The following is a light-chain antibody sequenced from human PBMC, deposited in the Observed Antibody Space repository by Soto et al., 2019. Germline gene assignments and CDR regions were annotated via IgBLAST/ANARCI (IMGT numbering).Light chain of an antibody. Sequence: EIVLTQSPGTLSLSPGESATLSCRASQSVYSKYLAWYQQKPGQAPRLLIYGASSRASGIPDRFSGSGSGTDFTLTISRLEPEDFAVYYCQHHGGSPINFGRGTKGDLK. V-gene: IGKV3-20*01. CDR2: GAS. CDR3: QHHGGSPIN. J-gene: IGKJ1*01. CDR1: QSVYSKY.